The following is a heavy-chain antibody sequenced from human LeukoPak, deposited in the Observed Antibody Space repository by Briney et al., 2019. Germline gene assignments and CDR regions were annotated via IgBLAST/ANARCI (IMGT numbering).Heavy chain of an antibody. CDR1: GGSFSGYY. CDR3: ARFGSY. J-gene: IGHJ4*02. V-gene: IGHV4-34*01. Sequence: SETLSLTCAVYGGSFSGYYWSWIRQPPGKGLEWIGEIKRSGSTNYNPSLKSRVTISVDTSKSQFSLKLTSVTAADTAVYYCARFGSYWGQGTLVTVSS. CDR2: IKRSGST. D-gene: IGHD3-10*01.